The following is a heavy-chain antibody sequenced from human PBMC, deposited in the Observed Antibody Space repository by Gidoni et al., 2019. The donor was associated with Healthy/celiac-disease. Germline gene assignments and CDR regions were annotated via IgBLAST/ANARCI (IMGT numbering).Heavy chain of an antibody. V-gene: IGHV5-51*01. CDR3: ARQGGDGYNYGAY. CDR2: LYPGDSDT. CDR1: GSGFTSYW. Sequence: EVQLVHSGAAVKKPGESLKISCQVSGSGFTSYWIGWVRQMPGKGLEWMGILYPGDSDTRYSPSFQGQVTISADKSISNAYLQWSSLKASDNAMYYCARQGGDGYNYGAYWGQGTLVTVSS. D-gene: IGHD5-12*01. J-gene: IGHJ4*02.